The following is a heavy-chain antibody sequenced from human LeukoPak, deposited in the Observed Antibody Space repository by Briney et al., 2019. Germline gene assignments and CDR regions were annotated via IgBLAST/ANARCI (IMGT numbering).Heavy chain of an antibody. CDR3: AKGYYDYVWGSYYFDY. J-gene: IGHJ4*02. V-gene: IGHV3-23*01. CDR1: GFTFSSYA. D-gene: IGHD3-16*01. Sequence: GGSQRLSCAASGFTFSSYAMSWVRQAPGKGQEWVSAISGSGGSTYYADSVKGRFTISRDNSRDTLYLQMNSLRAEDTAVYYCAKGYYDYVWGSYYFDYWGQGTLVTVSS. CDR2: ISGSGGST.